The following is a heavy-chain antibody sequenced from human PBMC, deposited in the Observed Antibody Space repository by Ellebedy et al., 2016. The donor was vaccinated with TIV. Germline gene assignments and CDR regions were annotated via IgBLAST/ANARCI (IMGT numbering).Heavy chain of an antibody. CDR3: AKLAIPYRTSCYTDY. V-gene: IGHV3-23*01. CDR1: GFTFSSYA. Sequence: GESLKISXAASGFTFSSYAMSWVRQAPGKGLEWVSAISGSGGSTYYADSVKGRFTISRDNSKNTLYLQMNSLRAEDTAVYYCAKLAIPYRTSCYTDYWGQGTLVTVSS. D-gene: IGHD2-2*01. CDR2: ISGSGGST. J-gene: IGHJ4*02.